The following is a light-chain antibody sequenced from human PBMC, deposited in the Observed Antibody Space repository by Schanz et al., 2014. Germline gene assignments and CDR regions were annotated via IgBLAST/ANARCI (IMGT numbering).Light chain of an antibody. CDR2: DVS. Sequence: QSALTQPASVSGSPGQSITISCTGTSSDVGGYNYVSWYQQHPGKAPKLMIYDVSNRPSGLSNRFSGSKSGNTASLTISGLQAEDEADYYCSSNTSSSTPGFGGGTKLTVL. V-gene: IGLV2-14*01. J-gene: IGLJ2*01. CDR3: SSNTSSSTPG. CDR1: SSDVGGYNY.